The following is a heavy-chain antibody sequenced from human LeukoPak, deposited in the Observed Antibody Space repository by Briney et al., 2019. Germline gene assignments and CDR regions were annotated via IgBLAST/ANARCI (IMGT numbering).Heavy chain of an antibody. V-gene: IGHV4-4*08. J-gene: IGHJ4*02. CDR3: ARDKAHTYGYYFDP. CDR2: ISNGRT. Sequence: PSETLSLTCTVSGDAISTYYWNWIRQTPGKGLECIGHISNGRTDYNPSLKSRVIISVDTSKNQISLKLPSVTAADTAVYYCARDKAHTYGYYFDPWGQGTPVLVSS. D-gene: IGHD3-10*01. CDR1: GDAISTYY.